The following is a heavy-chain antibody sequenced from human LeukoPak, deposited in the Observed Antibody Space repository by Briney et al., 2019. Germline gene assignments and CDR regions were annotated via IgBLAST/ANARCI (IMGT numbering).Heavy chain of an antibody. J-gene: IGHJ4*02. V-gene: IGHV4-34*01. CDR2: INHSGST. Sequence: KTSETLSLTCAVYGGSFSGYYWSWIRQPPGKGLEWIGEINHSGSTNYNPSLKSRVTISVDTSKNQFSLKLSSVTAGDTAVYYCARGLTRYSSGWYGYWGQGTLVTVSS. CDR3: ARGLTRYSSGWYGY. D-gene: IGHD6-19*01. CDR1: GGSFSGYY.